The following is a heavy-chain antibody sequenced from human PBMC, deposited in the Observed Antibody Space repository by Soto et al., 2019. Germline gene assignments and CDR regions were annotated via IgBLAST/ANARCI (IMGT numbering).Heavy chain of an antibody. CDR3: APRRAYCSGCNCYSIWFRP. D-gene: IGHD2-15*01. V-gene: IGHV2-5*02. J-gene: IGHJ5*02. CDR1: GFSLSTSGVG. CDR2: IYWDDDK. Sequence: QITLKESGPTLVKPTQTLTLTCTFSGFSLSTSGVGVGWIRQPPGKALEWLALIYWDDDKRYSPSLKSRLTIHKGTSKNPVVLKMAKMDPVDPATYFCAPRRAYCSGCNCYSIWFRPWGPGTLVTVSS.